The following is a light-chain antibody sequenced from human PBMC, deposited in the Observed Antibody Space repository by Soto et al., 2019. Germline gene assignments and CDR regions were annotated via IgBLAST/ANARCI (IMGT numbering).Light chain of an antibody. CDR2: GAS. CDR3: QQYGSSPPIT. V-gene: IGKV3-20*01. J-gene: IGKJ5*01. Sequence: EIVLPQSPGTLSLSPGARAPLSGRARQSVSSSYLAWYQQKPGQAPTLLIYGASSRATGIPDRFSGSGSGTDFTLTISRLEPEDFAVYYCQQYGSSPPITFGQGTRLEIK. CDR1: QSVSSSY.